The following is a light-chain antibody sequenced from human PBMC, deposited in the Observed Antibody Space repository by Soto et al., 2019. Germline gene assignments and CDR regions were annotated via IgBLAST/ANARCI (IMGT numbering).Light chain of an antibody. J-gene: IGKJ1*01. V-gene: IGKV1-5*01. Sequence: DIQMTQSPPTLSASVGDRVTITCRASQSISSWLAWYQQRPGKAPNLLIYDVSSLESGVPSRFSGSGSGTEFTLTISSLQPDEFATYYCQQYTNYPWTFGQGTKLYIK. CDR1: QSISSW. CDR2: DVS. CDR3: QQYTNYPWT.